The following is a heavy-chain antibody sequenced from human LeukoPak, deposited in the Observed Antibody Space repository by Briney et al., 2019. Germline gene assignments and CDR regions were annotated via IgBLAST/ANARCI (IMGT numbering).Heavy chain of an antibody. D-gene: IGHD5/OR15-5a*01. Sequence: PSETLSLTCTVSGGSISSHYWSWIRQPPGKGLEWIGYIYYSGSTNYNPSLQSRVTISVDTSKNQFSLKLSSVTAADTAVYYCARDSDSVHSPFNYWGQGTLVTVSS. J-gene: IGHJ4*02. CDR2: IYYSGST. V-gene: IGHV4-59*11. CDR1: GGSISSHY. CDR3: ARDSDSVHSPFNY.